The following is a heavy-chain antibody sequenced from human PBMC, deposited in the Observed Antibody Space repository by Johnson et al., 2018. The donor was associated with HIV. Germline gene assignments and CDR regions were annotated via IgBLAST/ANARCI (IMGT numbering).Heavy chain of an antibody. J-gene: IGHJ3*02. D-gene: IGHD5-24*01. Sequence: VQLVESGGGVVQPGGSLRLSCAASGFTFSSYGMHWVRQAPGKGLEWVGRIKRKTDGGTSDYAAPVKGRFTISRDNSKNTLYLQMNSLRAEDTAVYYCAKDCGRWLQSDAFDIWGQGTMVTVSS. V-gene: IGHV3-15*01. CDR3: AKDCGRWLQSDAFDI. CDR2: IKRKTDGGTS. CDR1: GFTFSSYG.